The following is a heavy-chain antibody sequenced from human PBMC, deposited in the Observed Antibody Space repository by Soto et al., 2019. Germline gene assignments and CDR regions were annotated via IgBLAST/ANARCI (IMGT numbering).Heavy chain of an antibody. J-gene: IGHJ6*02. CDR3: ARTDCSSTSCDNYYYYGMDV. CDR2: INPGNGDT. V-gene: IGHV1-3*01. CDR1: GYSFTKYG. D-gene: IGHD2-2*01. Sequence: QVQLVQSGTEVKKPGASVKVSCKNPGYSFTKYGLHWVRQAPGHRLEWMGWINPGNGDTKYTQKFKGRVTITRDTSASTDYMELSSLRSEDSAVFYCARTDCSSTSCDNYYYYGMDVWGQGTTVTVSS.